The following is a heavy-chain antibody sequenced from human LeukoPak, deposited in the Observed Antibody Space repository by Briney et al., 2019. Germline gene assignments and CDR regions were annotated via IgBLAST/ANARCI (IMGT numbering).Heavy chain of an antibody. Sequence: SETLSLTCTVSGGSISSYYWSWIRQPPGKRLEWIGYIYYSGSTNYNPSLKSRVTISVDTSKNQFSLKLSSVTAADTAGYYCARSGTRASPFDPWGQGTLVTVSS. CDR3: ARSGTRASPFDP. D-gene: IGHD2-2*01. CDR1: GGSISSYY. CDR2: IYYSGST. V-gene: IGHV4-59*01. J-gene: IGHJ5*02.